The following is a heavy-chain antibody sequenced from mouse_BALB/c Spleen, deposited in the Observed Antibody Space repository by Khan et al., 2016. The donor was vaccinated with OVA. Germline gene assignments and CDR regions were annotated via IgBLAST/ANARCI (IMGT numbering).Heavy chain of an antibody. CDR3: ASERIRYYAMDY. CDR1: GYSITRDYA. Sequence: VQLKESGPGLVKPSQSLSLTCTVTGYSITRDYAWNWIRQFPGNKLEWMGYISNSGSTSYNPSLKSRISITRATSKNQFLLQLNSGTTEDTATYYCASERIRYYAMDYWGQGTSVTVSS. J-gene: IGHJ4*01. CDR2: ISNSGST. V-gene: IGHV3-2*02.